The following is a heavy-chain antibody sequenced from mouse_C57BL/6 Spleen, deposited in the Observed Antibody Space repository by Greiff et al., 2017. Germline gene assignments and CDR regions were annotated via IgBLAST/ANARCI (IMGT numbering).Heavy chain of an antibody. CDR1: GFTFSSYA. D-gene: IGHD1-1*01. Sequence: EVMLVESGGGLVKPGGSLKLSCAASGFTFSSYAMSWVRQTPEKRLEWVATISDGGSYTYYPDNVKGRFTISRDNAKNNLYLQMSHLKSEDTAMYYCASDPSSTVVAKKDYFDYWGQGTTLTVSS. CDR3: ASDPSSTVVAKKDYFDY. J-gene: IGHJ2*01. V-gene: IGHV5-4*03. CDR2: ISDGGSYT.